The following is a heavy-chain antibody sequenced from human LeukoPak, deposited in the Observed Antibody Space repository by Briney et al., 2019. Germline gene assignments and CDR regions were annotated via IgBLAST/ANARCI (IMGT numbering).Heavy chain of an antibody. Sequence: PSETLSLTCAVYGGPFSGYYWSWIRQPPGKGLEWIGEINHSGSTNYNPSLKSRVTISVETSKNQFSLKLSSVTAADTAVYYCARGTRRYSSGWYPSSFDIWGQGTMVTVSS. J-gene: IGHJ3*02. CDR2: INHSGST. CDR3: ARGTRRYSSGWYPSSFDI. D-gene: IGHD6-19*01. CDR1: GGPFSGYY. V-gene: IGHV4-34*01.